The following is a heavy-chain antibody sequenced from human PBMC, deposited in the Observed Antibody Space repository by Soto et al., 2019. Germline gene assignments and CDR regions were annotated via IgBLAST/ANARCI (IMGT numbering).Heavy chain of an antibody. CDR1: GYTFTNYW. V-gene: IGHV5-51*01. J-gene: IGHJ6*02. CDR2: IYPGDSDT. Sequence: PGESLKISCKGSGYTFTNYWIGWVRQMPGKGLEWMGVIYPGDSDTKYNPSFQGQVTISADKSITTTYLQWSSLKASDTAIYYCAASIFYYGMDVWGQGTTVTVSS. CDR3: AASIFYYGMDV.